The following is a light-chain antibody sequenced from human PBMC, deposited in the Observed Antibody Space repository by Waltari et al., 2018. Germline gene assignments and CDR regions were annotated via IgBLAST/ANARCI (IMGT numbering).Light chain of an antibody. CDR2: GAS. J-gene: IGKJ4*01. V-gene: IGKV3-15*01. CDR1: QSVSSN. CDR3: QQYNNWPKLT. Sequence: EIVMTQSPATLSVSPGERATLSCRASQSVSSNLAWYQQKPGKATRLPIYGASTRATRITARLSGSESGREFTLTISSLQSEDFAVYYCQQYNNWPKLTFGGGTKVEIK.